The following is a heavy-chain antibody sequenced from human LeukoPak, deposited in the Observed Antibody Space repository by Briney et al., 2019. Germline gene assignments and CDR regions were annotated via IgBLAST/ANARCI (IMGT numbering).Heavy chain of an antibody. J-gene: IGHJ4*02. CDR1: GFTFSDYN. CDR3: AKYGPQDSGSSHFDY. Sequence: GGSLRLSCAASGFTFSDYNMNWVRQAPGKGLEWVSAIRDSGSSTHYADSVKGRFTTSRDNSKNTLFLQMNSLRAEDTAIYYCAKYGPQDSGSSHFDYWGQGALVTVSS. CDR2: IRDSGSST. D-gene: IGHD1-26*01. V-gene: IGHV3-23*01.